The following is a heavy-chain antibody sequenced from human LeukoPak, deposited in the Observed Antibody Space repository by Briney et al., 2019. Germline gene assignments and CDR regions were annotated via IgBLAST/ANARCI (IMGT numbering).Heavy chain of an antibody. CDR1: GFTFSHFW. J-gene: IGHJ6*02. Sequence: GGSLRLSCAASGFTFSHFWMTWVRQAPGEGLEWVANIKQDESEKYYVDSVKGRFNIFRDNARNSLYLQMNRLRVDDTAVYYCAADPRELWSYYYYYGMDVWGQGTTVTVSS. V-gene: IGHV3-7*01. CDR3: AADPRELWSYYYYYGMDV. CDR2: IKQDESEK. D-gene: IGHD5-18*01.